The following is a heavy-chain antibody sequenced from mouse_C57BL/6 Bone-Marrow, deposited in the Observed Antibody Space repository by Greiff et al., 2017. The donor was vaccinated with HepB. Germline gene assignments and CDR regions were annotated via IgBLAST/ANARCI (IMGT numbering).Heavy chain of an antibody. Sequence: EVQRVESGGDLVKPGGSLKLSCAASGFTFSSYGMSWVRQTPDKRLEWVATISSGGSYTYYPDSVKGRFTISRDNAKNTLYLQMSSLKSEDTAMYYCARHERYWYFDVGGTGTTVTVSS. CDR2: ISSGGSYT. CDR3: ARHERYWYFDV. CDR1: GFTFSSYG. V-gene: IGHV5-6*01. J-gene: IGHJ1*03.